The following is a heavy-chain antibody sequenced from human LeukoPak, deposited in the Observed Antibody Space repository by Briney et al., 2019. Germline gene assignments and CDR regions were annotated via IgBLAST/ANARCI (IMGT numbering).Heavy chain of an antibody. Sequence: SETLSLTCAVYGGSFSAYYWSWIRQPPGKGLEWIGYIYYSGSTNYNPSLKSRVTISVDTSENQFSLKLSSVTAADTAVYYCARERSPEDAFDIWGQGTMVTVSS. CDR3: ARERSPEDAFDI. V-gene: IGHV4-59*01. J-gene: IGHJ3*02. CDR1: GGSFSAYY. CDR2: IYYSGST.